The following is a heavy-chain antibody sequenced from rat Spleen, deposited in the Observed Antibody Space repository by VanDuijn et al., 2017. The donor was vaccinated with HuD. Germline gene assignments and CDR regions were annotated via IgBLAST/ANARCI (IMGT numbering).Heavy chain of an antibody. Sequence: EVQLVASGGGLVQPGRSLKLSCAASGFTFSDYDMAWVRQTPTKGLEWIASINTGGDKTYYEDSVKGRFTASRDDAKNTQFLQMDSLRSEDTATYFCARLGGLRNWFAYWGQGTLVTVSS. J-gene: IGHJ3*01. V-gene: IGHV5S13*01. D-gene: IGHD4-3*01. CDR1: GFTFSDYD. CDR3: ARLGGLRNWFAY. CDR2: INTGGDKT.